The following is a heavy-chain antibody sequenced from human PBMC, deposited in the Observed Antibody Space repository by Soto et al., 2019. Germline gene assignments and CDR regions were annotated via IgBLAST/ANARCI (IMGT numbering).Heavy chain of an antibody. CDR1: GGSISTYY. J-gene: IGHJ6*03. CDR3: SRHAPSFRFRFTDYYYYYLDV. Sequence: QVQLQESGPGLVKPSETLSLTCTVSGGSISTYYWSWIRQPPEKGLEWIGYIYYTGSTNYNPSLKTRVTVSVDTSKNQFSLRLRFVTAADTAGYYCSRHAPSFRFRFTDYYYYYLDVWGKGTTVTVSS. V-gene: IGHV4-59*08. CDR2: IYYTGST. D-gene: IGHD3-3*01.